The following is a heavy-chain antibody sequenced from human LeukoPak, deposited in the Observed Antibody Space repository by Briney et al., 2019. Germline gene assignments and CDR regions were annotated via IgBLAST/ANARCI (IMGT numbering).Heavy chain of an antibody. J-gene: IGHJ3*02. Sequence: GGSLRLSCAASGFTFSSYSMNWVRQAPGKGLEWVSSISSSSSYIYYADSVKGRFTISRDNAKNSLYLQMNSLRAEDTAAYYCARDLLVDTAMGHAFDIWGQGTMVTVSS. D-gene: IGHD5-18*01. CDR1: GFTFSSYS. CDR3: ARDLLVDTAMGHAFDI. V-gene: IGHV3-21*01. CDR2: ISSSSSYI.